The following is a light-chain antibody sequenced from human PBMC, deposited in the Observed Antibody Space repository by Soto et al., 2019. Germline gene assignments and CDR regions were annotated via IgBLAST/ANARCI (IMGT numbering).Light chain of an antibody. CDR1: QDITKY. CDR2: DAS. CDR3: QQYDDLPLT. Sequence: DLQMTQSPSSLSASVGGIGTSTRKASQDITKYVTWYQQPTGKATQLRSYDASNLESGVPSRFSAIGSGTDFSFTISSLKPEEMATYFCQQYDDLPLTFGGGTKVDI. J-gene: IGKJ4*01. V-gene: IGKV1-33*01.